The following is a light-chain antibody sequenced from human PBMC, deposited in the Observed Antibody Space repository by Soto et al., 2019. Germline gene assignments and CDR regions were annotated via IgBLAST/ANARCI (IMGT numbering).Light chain of an antibody. V-gene: IGKV3-20*01. Sequence: ETVLTQSPGTLSLSPGERATLSCRASQNIRSNYLAWYRQTPGQAPRRLIYGASNRATGIADRFSGSGSGTDFTLIISRLEPEDFALYYCQQYGSSPWTFGQGTKVEIK. CDR2: GAS. CDR1: QNIRSNY. CDR3: QQYGSSPWT. J-gene: IGKJ1*01.